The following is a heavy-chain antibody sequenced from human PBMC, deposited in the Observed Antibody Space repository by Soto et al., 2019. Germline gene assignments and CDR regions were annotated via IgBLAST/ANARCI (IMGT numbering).Heavy chain of an antibody. J-gene: IGHJ5*02. Sequence: EVQLVEPGGGLVQPGGSLRLSCAASGVTFSSYWMHWVRQAPGKGLVWVSRINSDGSSTYYADSVKGRFTISRANAKDTLYLQMNSPSAEDTAVYYCARNWFDPWGKGTLVTVSS. CDR3: ARNWFDP. CDR1: GVTFSSYW. V-gene: IGHV3-74*01. CDR2: INSDGSST.